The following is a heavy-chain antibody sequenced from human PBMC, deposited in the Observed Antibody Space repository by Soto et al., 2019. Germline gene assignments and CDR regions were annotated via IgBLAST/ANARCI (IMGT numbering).Heavy chain of an antibody. D-gene: IGHD6-13*01. CDR3: ARDLIAAADYYYGMDV. CDR2: IYYSGST. V-gene: IGHV4-31*03. Sequence: QVQLQESGPGLVKPSQTQSITCTVSGGSISSGGYYWSWIRQHPGKGLEWIGYIYYSGSTYYNPSLKSRVTISVDTSKNQFSLKLSSVTAADTAVYYCARDLIAAADYYYGMDVWGQGTTVTVSS. J-gene: IGHJ6*02. CDR1: GGSISSGGYY.